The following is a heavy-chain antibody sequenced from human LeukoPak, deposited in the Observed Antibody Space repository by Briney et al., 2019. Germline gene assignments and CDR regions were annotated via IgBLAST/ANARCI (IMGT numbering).Heavy chain of an antibody. CDR2: ISGSGDST. CDR3: ARDLGYSSLDA. J-gene: IGHJ5*02. Sequence: GGSLRLSCAASGFTFNNYAMAWVRQAPGKGLEWVSGISGSGDSTYYAESVRGRFTMSRDNSQTTLYVEMNSLTAEDTAVYYCARDLGYSSLDAWGRGTLVTVSS. CDR1: GFTFNNYA. D-gene: IGHD2-21*01. V-gene: IGHV3-23*01.